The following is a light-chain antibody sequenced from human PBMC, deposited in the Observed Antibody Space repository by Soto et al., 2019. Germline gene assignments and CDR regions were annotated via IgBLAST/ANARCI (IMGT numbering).Light chain of an antibody. CDR2: DVY. J-gene: IGLJ2*01. CDR3: SSYSSSGTLVV. CDR1: TSDIGDHKY. V-gene: IGLV2-14*03. Sequence: QSALTQPASVSGSPGQSITISCTGSTSDIGDHKYVSWYQHHPGKAPKVIMYDVYNLPSGVSNRFFGSKSGNTASLTISGLQVEDEATYFCSSYSSSGTLVVFGGGTKLTVL.